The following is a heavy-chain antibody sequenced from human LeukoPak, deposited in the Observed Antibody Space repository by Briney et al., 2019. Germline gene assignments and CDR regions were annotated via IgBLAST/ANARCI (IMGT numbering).Heavy chain of an antibody. V-gene: IGHV4-34*01. D-gene: IGHD2-2*01. J-gene: IGHJ6*02. CDR1: GGSFSGYY. CDR2: INHSGST. CDR3: ARAIVVVPAANPLDV. Sequence: SETLSLTCAVYGGSFSGYYWSWIRQPPGKGLEWIGEINHSGSTNYNPSLKSRVTIPVDTSKNQFSLKLTSVTAADTAVYYCARAIVVVPAANPLDVWGQGTTVTVSS.